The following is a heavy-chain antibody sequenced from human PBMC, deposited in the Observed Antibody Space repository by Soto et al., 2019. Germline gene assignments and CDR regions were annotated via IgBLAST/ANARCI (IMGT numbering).Heavy chain of an antibody. J-gene: IGHJ6*02. D-gene: IGHD2-8*01. Sequence: ASVKVSCKASGYSFTDYHIHWVRQAPGQGLEWLGRINPKSGGTSTAQKFQGWVTMTTDTSISTASMELTRLTSDDTAIYYCARGDSTDCSNGVCSVVYNHDMDVWGQGTTVTVSS. CDR1: GYSFTDYH. CDR3: ARGDSTDCSNGVCSVVYNHDMDV. CDR2: INPKSGGT. V-gene: IGHV1-2*04.